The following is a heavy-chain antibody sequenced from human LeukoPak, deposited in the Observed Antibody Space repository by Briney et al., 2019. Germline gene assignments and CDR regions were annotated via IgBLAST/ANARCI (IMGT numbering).Heavy chain of an antibody. CDR1: GYSISSNYY. V-gene: IGHV4-38-2*01. J-gene: IGHJ4*02. CDR3: SIHGSGFTATYYFDY. Sequence: SETLSLTCAVSGYSISSNYYWGWSRQPPGKGLEWIGSIYRSGSTYYNPSLKSRVTISIDTSKNQFSLKLSSVTAADTAVYYCSIHGSGFTATYYFDYWRQGTLVTVSS. D-gene: IGHD4-11*01. CDR2: IYRSGST.